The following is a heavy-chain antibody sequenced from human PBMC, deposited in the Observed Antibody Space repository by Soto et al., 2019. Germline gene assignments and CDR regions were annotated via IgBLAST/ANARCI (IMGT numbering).Heavy chain of an antibody. CDR1: GYTFTYYW. CDR2: TYPFDSDT. V-gene: IGHV5-51*01. J-gene: IGHJ4*02. Sequence: GESLKISCEGSGYTFTYYWIGWVRQMPGKGLEWMGVTYPFDSDTRYSPSFQGRVTISAVQSTNTAYLELSRLQASDTAIYYCARVPPGATIYFDYWGQGTLVTVSS. CDR3: ARVPPGATIYFDY. D-gene: IGHD1-26*01.